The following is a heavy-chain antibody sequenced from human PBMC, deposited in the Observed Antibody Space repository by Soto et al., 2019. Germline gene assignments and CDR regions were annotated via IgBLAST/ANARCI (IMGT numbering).Heavy chain of an antibody. Sequence: SETLSLTCTVSGGSISGSYWSWIRQTPGKVLEWVGYIHYSGSTNYNPSLKSRVTMSVDTSKSQFSLKLTSVTAADTAVYYCARGEDAFFYYGLDVWGQGITVTSP. V-gene: IGHV4-59*01. CDR3: ARGEDAFFYYGLDV. CDR2: IHYSGST. CDR1: GGSISGSY. J-gene: IGHJ6*02.